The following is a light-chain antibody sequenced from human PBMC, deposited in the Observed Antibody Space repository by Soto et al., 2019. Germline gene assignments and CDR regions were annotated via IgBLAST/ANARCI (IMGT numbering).Light chain of an antibody. Sequence: DIQMTQSPSSLSASFGDRVTLTCRASRNIDTYLNWYQQKPGTAPKLLMYGSSSLHSGVPSRFSGSGSGTDFTLTISSLQPEDCATHFCQQNYSPPLSFGGGTRVEIK. CDR2: GSS. V-gene: IGKV1-39*01. CDR3: QQNYSPPLS. CDR1: RNIDTY. J-gene: IGKJ4*01.